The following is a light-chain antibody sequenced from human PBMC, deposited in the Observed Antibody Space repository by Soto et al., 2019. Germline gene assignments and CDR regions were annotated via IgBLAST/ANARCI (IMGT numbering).Light chain of an antibody. J-gene: IGKJ1*01. CDR1: QSVSSY. Sequence: EIVLTQSPATLPLSPGERATLYCRASQSVSSYLAWYQQKPGQAPRLLIYDASNRAPGVPARFSGSRCGAGFTLAICRREPEDFAIYYCQQRSNWPPNTFGHGTKVQI. CDR2: DAS. V-gene: IGKV3-11*01. CDR3: QQRSNWPPNT.